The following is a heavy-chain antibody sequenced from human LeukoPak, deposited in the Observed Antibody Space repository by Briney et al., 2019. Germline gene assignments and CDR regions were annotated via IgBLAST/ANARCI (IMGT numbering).Heavy chain of an antibody. CDR1: GVTVSNAW. Sequence: PGGSLRLSCAASGVTVSNAWMSWVRQAPGKGLEWVSAISGSGGSTYYADSVKGRFTISRDNSKNTLYLQMNSLRAEDTAVYYCAKSRFSVGYGGYAFDYWGQGTLVTVSS. V-gene: IGHV3-23*01. CDR3: AKSRFSVGYGGYAFDY. J-gene: IGHJ4*02. D-gene: IGHD5-12*01. CDR2: ISGSGGST.